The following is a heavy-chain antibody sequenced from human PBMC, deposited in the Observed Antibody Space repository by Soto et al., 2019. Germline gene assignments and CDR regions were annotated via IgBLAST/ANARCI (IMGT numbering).Heavy chain of an antibody. CDR3: ARDRGGAAAGPKWAFDI. J-gene: IGHJ3*02. D-gene: IGHD6-13*01. CDR2: INPSGGST. CDR1: GYTXSSYY. Sequence: SXKVSFKASGYTXSSYYMNWVRQAPGQGLEWMGIINPSGGSTSYAQKFQGRVTMTRDTSTSTVYMELSSLRSEDTAVYYCARDRGGAAAGPKWAFDIWGQGTMATVSS. V-gene: IGHV1-46*01.